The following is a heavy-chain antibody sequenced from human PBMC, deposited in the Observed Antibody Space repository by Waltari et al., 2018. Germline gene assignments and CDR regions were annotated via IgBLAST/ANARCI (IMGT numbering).Heavy chain of an antibody. Sequence: QVQLVESGGGVVQPGRSLRLSCAASGFTFSSYAMHWVRKAPGKGLEWVAVISYDGSNKNYADSGKGRVTISRDNSKNTLYLQMNSRRAEDTAVYYCARAGITICGVVDVWGQGTLVTVSS. CDR2: ISYDGSNK. CDR1: GFTFSSYA. CDR3: ARAGITICGVVDV. J-gene: IGHJ4*02. V-gene: IGHV3-30-3*01. D-gene: IGHD3-3*01.